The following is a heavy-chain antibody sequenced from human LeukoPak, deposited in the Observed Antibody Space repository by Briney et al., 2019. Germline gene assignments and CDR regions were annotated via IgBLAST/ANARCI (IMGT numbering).Heavy chain of an antibody. V-gene: IGHV4-34*01. CDR3: ARVQYNWNGGYFDY. Sequence: PSETLPLTCAVYGGSFSGYYWSWIRQPPGKGLEWIGEINHSGSTNYNTSLKSRVTISVDTSKNQFSLKLSSVTAADTAVYYCARVQYNWNGGYFDYWGQGTLVTVSS. CDR2: INHSGST. D-gene: IGHD1-20*01. J-gene: IGHJ4*02. CDR1: GGSFSGYY.